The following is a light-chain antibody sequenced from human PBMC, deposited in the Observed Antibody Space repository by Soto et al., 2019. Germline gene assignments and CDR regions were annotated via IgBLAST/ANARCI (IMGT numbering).Light chain of an antibody. V-gene: IGLV2-14*03. CDR3: SSYTDNRSHV. Sequence: QSALTQPASVSGSPGQSITISCIGTSSDIGGYNYVSWYQQHPGKAPKLMIYDVYDRPLGVSNRFSGSKSGNTASLTISGLQDEDEADYYCSSYTDNRSHVFGAGTKVTVL. CDR2: DVY. CDR1: SSDIGGYNY. J-gene: IGLJ1*01.